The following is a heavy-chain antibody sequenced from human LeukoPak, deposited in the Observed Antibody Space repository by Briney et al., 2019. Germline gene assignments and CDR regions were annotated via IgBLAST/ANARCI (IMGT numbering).Heavy chain of an antibody. Sequence: PGGSLRLSCAASGFTFSSYAMSWVRQAPGKGLEWVSAISGSGGSTYYADSVKGRFTISRDNSKNTLYLQMNSLRAEDTAVYYCAKDSRYYYGSGSLYWGQGTLVTVSS. D-gene: IGHD3-10*01. V-gene: IGHV3-23*01. CDR3: AKDSRYYYGSGSLY. CDR2: ISGSGGST. J-gene: IGHJ4*02. CDR1: GFTFSSYA.